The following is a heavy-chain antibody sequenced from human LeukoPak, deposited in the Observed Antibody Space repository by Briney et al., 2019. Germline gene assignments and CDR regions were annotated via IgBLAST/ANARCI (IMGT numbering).Heavy chain of an antibody. D-gene: IGHD1-7*01. CDR3: ARLNYGDYYYGMDV. Sequence: ASVKVSCKASGYTFTSYAMNWVRQAPGQGLEWMRWINTNTGNPTYAQGFTGRFVFSLDTSVSTAYLQISSLKAEDTAVYYCARLNYGDYYYGMDVWGQGTTVTVSS. V-gene: IGHV7-4-1*02. J-gene: IGHJ6*02. CDR1: GYTFTSYA. CDR2: INTNTGNP.